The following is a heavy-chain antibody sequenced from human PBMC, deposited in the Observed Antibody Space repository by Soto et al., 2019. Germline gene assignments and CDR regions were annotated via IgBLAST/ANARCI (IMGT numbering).Heavy chain of an antibody. CDR2: IYLDDNN. CDR3: SRTYYYGQKWFDP. V-gene: IGHV2-5*02. Sequence: ITLKESGPTLVKPTQTLTLTCTFSGISLSTSGVGVGRIRQPPGKALEWLTLIYLDDNNRYSPSLKSSLTITKDSSKTRVVLTTTNRHPVETPTYCCSRTYYYGQKWFDPWGQRTLVTVSS. CDR1: GISLSTSGVG. D-gene: IGHD3-10*01. J-gene: IGHJ5*02.